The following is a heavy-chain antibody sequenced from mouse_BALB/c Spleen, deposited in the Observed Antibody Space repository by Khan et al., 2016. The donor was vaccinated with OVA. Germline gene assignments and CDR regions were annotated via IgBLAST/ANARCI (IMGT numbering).Heavy chain of an antibody. CDR2: IWAGGST. J-gene: IGHJ2*01. V-gene: IGHV2-9*02. CDR3: AKSKYLARY. D-gene: IGHD3-3*01. CDR1: GYSLTRYG. Sequence: VQLQESGPGLVAPSQSLSITCTAYGYSLTRYGVHWVRQPPGKGLEWLGLIWAGGSTNYYWALMTRLSISIDNSKGLVIIVMNSLQTDDTALYYCAKSKYLARYWGQGTTLTVSS.